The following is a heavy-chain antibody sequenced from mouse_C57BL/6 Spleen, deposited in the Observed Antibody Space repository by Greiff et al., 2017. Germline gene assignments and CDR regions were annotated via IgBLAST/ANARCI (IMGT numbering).Heavy chain of an antibody. Sequence: VQLQQSGPELVKPGASVKISCKASGYTFTDYYMNWVKQSHGKSLEWIGDINPNNGGTSYNQKFKGKATLTVDKSSSTAYMELRSLTSEDSAVYYCARVITMYFDVWGTGTTVTVSS. CDR3: ARVITMYFDV. J-gene: IGHJ1*03. V-gene: IGHV1-26*01. CDR1: GYTFTDYY. D-gene: IGHD1-1*02. CDR2: INPNNGGT.